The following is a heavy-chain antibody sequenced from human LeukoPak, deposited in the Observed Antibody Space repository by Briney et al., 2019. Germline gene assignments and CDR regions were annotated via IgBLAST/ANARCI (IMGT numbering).Heavy chain of an antibody. J-gene: IGHJ3*02. CDR2: ISGSGLST. Sequence: PGGSLRLSCAASGFTFSSYAMSWVRQAPGKGLEWVSAISGSGLSTYYADSVKGRFSISRDNTKNTLYLQMNSLKAEDTAVYYCAEVYTSGSYFIDDSFDIWDEGTMVTASS. D-gene: IGHD3-10*01. CDR1: GFTFSSYA. CDR3: AEVYTSGSYFIDDSFDI. V-gene: IGHV3-23*01.